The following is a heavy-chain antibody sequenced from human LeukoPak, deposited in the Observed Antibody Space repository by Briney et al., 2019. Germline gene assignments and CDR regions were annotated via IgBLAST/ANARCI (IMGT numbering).Heavy chain of an antibody. CDR3: ARGRRLLDY. J-gene: IGHJ4*02. CDR1: VYTLTSYY. CDR2: INPSVGST. Sequence: ASVKVSCKASVYTLTSYYMHWVRQAPGQGLEWMGIINPSVGSTSSAQKFQGRVTMTRDTSTSTGYMELTSLRSEDTAVYYCARGRRLLDYWGQGTLVTVSS. V-gene: IGHV1-46*01.